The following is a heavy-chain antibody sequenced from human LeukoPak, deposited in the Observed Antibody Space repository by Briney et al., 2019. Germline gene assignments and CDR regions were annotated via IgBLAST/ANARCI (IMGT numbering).Heavy chain of an antibody. J-gene: IGHJ4*02. CDR3: ATMIVVVNDPIDY. CDR2: ISGSGGDT. CDR1: GFTFNTYA. V-gene: IGHV3-23*01. D-gene: IGHD3-22*01. Sequence: GGSLRLSCAASGFTFNTYAMAWVRQAPGKGLEWISGISGSGGDTYYANSVKGRFTISRDNSKNTLYPQMSSLRAEDTAVYYCATMIVVVNDPIDYWGQGTLVTVSS.